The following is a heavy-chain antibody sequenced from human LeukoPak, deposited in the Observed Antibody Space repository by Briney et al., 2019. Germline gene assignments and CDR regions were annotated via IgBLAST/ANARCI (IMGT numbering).Heavy chain of an antibody. D-gene: IGHD6-19*01. CDR2: IKSKTDGGTT. J-gene: IGHJ4*02. Sequence: GGSLRLSCAASGFTISNAWMSWVRQAPGKGLVWVGRIKSKTDGGTTDYAAPVKGRFTISRDDSKNTLYLQMNSLKTEDTAVYYCTTVDSSGPTGYWGQGTLVTVSS. CDR1: GFTISNAW. CDR3: TTVDSSGPTGY. V-gene: IGHV3-15*01.